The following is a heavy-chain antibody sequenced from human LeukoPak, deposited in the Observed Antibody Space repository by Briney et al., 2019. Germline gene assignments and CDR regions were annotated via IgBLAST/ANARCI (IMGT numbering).Heavy chain of an antibody. CDR3: ARVRLSGSGFDS. CDR2: IIPILGIA. Sequence: SVKVSCKASGGTFSSYAISWVRQAPGQGLEWMGRIIPILGIANYAQKFQGRVTITADKSTSTAYMELSSLRSEDTVVYYCARVRLSGSGFDSWGQGTPVTVSS. J-gene: IGHJ5*01. CDR1: GGTFSSYA. V-gene: IGHV1-69*04.